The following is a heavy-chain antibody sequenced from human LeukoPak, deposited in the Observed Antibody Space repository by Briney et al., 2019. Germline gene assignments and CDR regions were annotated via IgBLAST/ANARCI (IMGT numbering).Heavy chain of an antibody. V-gene: IGHV3-64*01. CDR2: ISSNGGST. D-gene: IGHD2-2*01. CDR3: ARDSEYCSSTSCVPLGYFDY. J-gene: IGHJ4*02. Sequence: GGSLRLSCAASGFTFSSYAMHWVRQAPGKGLEYVSAISSNGGSTYYANSVKGRFTISRDNSKNTLYLQMGSLRAEDMAVYYCARDSEYCSSTSCVPLGYFDYWGQGTLVTVSS. CDR1: GFTFSSYA.